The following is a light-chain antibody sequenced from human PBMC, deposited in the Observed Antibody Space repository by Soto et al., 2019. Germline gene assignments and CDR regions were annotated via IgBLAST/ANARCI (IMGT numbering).Light chain of an antibody. CDR2: DAS. J-gene: IGKJ1*01. CDR3: QQRSNWPT. CDR1: QSVSSY. Sequence: EIVLKQSPATLSLSPGESATVSCRASQSVSSYLAWYQQKPGQAPRLLIYDASNRATGIPARFSGSGSGTDFTLTISSLEPEDFAVYYCQQRSNWPTFGQGTKVDIK. V-gene: IGKV3-11*01.